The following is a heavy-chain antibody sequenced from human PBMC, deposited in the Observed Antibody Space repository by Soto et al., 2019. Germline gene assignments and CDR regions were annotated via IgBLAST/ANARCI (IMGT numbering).Heavy chain of an antibody. V-gene: IGHV3-21*01. CDR1: GFTFSSYS. D-gene: IGHD2-15*01. Sequence: GGSLRLSCAASGFTFSSYSMNWVRQAPGKGLEWVSSISSSSSYIYYADSVKGRFTISRDNAKNSLYLQMNSLRAEDTAVYYCARDPPLYCSGGSCHPGYWGQGTLVTVSS. CDR3: ARDPPLYCSGGSCHPGY. CDR2: ISSSSSYI. J-gene: IGHJ4*02.